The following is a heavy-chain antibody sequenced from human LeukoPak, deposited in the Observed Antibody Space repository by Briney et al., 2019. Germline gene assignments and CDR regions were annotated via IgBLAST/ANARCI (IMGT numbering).Heavy chain of an antibody. CDR3: AKDLWYYYGSGSYYFPDY. CDR1: GFTFSSYG. J-gene: IGHJ4*02. D-gene: IGHD3-10*01. V-gene: IGHV3-30*02. Sequence: PGGSLRPSCAASGFTFSSYGMHWVRQAPGKGLEWVAFIRYDGSNKYYADSVKGRFTISRDNSKDTLYLQMNSLRAEDTAVYYCAKDLWYYYGSGSYYFPDYWGQGTLVTVSS. CDR2: IRYDGSNK.